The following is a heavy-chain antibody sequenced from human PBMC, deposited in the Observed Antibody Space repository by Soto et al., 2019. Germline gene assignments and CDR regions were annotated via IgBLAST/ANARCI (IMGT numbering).Heavy chain of an antibody. D-gene: IGHD2-15*01. J-gene: IGHJ6*03. CDR1: GFTFSSYA. CDR3: AKDGAGYCSGGSCYSKYYYYYYMDV. V-gene: IGHV3-23*01. CDR2: ISGSGGST. Sequence: GGSLRLSCAASGFTFSSYAMSWVRQAPGKGLEWVSAISGSGGSTYYADSVKGRFTISRDNSKNTLYLQMNSLRAEDTAVYYCAKDGAGYCSGGSCYSKYYYYYYMDVWGKGTTVTVSS.